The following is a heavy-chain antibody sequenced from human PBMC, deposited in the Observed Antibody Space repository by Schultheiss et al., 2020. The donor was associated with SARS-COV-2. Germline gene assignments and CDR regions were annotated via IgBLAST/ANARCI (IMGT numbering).Heavy chain of an antibody. D-gene: IGHD2-2*02. J-gene: IGHJ4*02. CDR2: IIPIFGTA. CDR3: ARGGYCSSTSCYIAY. V-gene: IGHV1-69*13. Sequence: SVKVSCKASGYTFTSYAISWVRQAPGQGLEWMGGIIPIFGTANYAQKFQGRVTITADESTSTAYMELSSLRSEDTAVYYCARGGYCSSTSCYIAYWGQGTLVTVSS. CDR1: GYTFTSYA.